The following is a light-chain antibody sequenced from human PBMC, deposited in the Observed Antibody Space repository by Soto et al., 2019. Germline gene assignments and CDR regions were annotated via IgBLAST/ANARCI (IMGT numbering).Light chain of an antibody. V-gene: IGLV1-40*01. CDR3: QSYDSGLTLRV. J-gene: IGLJ1*01. Sequence: QSVLTQPPSVSGAPGQRVTISCTGSSSNIGAGYDVHGYQQLPGTAPKLLIYANTNRPSGVPDRISGSKSGTSASLAITGVQADDEADYYCQSYDSGLTLRVFATGTKVTVL. CDR1: SSNIGAGYD. CDR2: ANT.